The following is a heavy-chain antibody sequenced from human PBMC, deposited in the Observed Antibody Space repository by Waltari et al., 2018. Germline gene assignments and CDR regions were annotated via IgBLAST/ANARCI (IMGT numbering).Heavy chain of an antibody. V-gene: IGHV1-69*01. Sequence: QVQLVQSGAEVKKPGSSVKVSCKASGGTFNNYALSSLLQAPGPGLDWMGGIIPFLHTSNYAQKFQGRFTITADGSTSTAYMELSGLRSEDTAVYFCARVGGSYLGVDYFYYNMDVWGQGTSVTVSS. CDR2: IIPFLHTS. CDR1: GGTFNNYA. CDR3: ARVGGSYLGVDYFYYNMDV. J-gene: IGHJ6*02. D-gene: IGHD1-26*01.